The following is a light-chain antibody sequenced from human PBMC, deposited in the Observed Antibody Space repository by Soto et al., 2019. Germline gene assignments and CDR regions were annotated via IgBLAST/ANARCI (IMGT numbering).Light chain of an antibody. Sequence: QSALTQPASVSGSPGQAITISCTGTSSDVGGYTYVSWYQQHPGKDPKFIIYDVSNRPSGVSNRFSGSKSGNTASLTISGLQAEDEADYYCSSYTTSNTRQIVFGTGTKLTVL. J-gene: IGLJ1*01. V-gene: IGLV2-14*01. CDR2: DVS. CDR1: SSDVGGYTY. CDR3: SSYTTSNTRQIV.